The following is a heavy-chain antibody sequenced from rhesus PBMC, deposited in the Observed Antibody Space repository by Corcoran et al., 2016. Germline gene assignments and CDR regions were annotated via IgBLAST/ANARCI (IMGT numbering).Heavy chain of an antibody. Sequence: QLQLQESGPGLVKPSETLSLTCAVSGYSISGYYWSWIRQAPGKGLEWIVSITYIGSTSYNPSPKMWVTRSRDTSKTQFSLKRSSVTAADTAVYYCARGAPGPRNFVGYYFDYWGQGVLVTVSS. J-gene: IGHJ4*01. CDR2: ITYIGST. V-gene: IGHV4-122*02. D-gene: IGHD3-3*01. CDR1: GYSISGYY. CDR3: ARGAPGPRNFVGYYFDY.